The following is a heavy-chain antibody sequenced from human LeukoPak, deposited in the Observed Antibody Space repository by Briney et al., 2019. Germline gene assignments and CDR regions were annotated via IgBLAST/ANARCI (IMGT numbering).Heavy chain of an antibody. CDR2: IFHSGST. CDR1: GYSIGSGFY. D-gene: IGHD3-10*01. Sequence: SETLSLTCAVSGYSIGSGFYWGWIRPPPGKGLEWIGSIFHSGSTYYNPSLKSRVTLSVDTSKNQFSLKLSSVTAADTALYYCARASGSYGSGSYYYSGMDVWGKGTTVTVSS. J-gene: IGHJ6*04. CDR3: ARASGSYGSGSYYYSGMDV. V-gene: IGHV4-38-2*01.